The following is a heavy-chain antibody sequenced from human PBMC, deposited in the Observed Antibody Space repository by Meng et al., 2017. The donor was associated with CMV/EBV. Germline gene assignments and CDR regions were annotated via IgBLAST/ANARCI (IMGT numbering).Heavy chain of an antibody. CDR1: SFRGYY. J-gene: IGHJ4*02. Sequence: SFRGYYWSWIRQHPGKGLEWIGEINHSGSTNYNPSLKSRVTISVDTSKNQFSLKLSSVTAADTAVYYCARGWGADIVVVPAAQKIFDYWGQGTLVTVSS. V-gene: IGHV4-34*01. D-gene: IGHD2-2*01. CDR2: INHSGST. CDR3: ARGWGADIVVVPAAQKIFDY.